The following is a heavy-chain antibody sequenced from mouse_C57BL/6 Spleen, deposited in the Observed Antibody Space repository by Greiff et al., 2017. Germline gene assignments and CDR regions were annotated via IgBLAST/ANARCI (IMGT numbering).Heavy chain of an antibody. J-gene: IGHJ4*01. CDR1: GFTFSDYG. D-gene: IGHD1-1*01. CDR2: ISNLAYSI. CDR3: ARHPPFYGSSSHYAMDY. V-gene: IGHV5-15*01. Sequence: EVHLVESGGGLVQPGGSLKLSCAASGFTFSDYGMAWVRQAPRKGPEWVAFISNLAYSIYYADTVTGRFTISRENAKNTLYLEMSSLRSEDTAMYYCARHPPFYGSSSHYAMDYWGQGTSVTVSS.